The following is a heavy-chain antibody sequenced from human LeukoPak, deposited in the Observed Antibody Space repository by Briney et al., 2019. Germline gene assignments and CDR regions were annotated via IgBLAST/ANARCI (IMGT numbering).Heavy chain of an antibody. D-gene: IGHD1-26*01. J-gene: IGHJ1*01. CDR3: ARGPEEGATRRLPQH. Sequence: GRSLRLSCAASGFTFSSYAMVWVRQAPGKGLEWVSTISDTDSSTYYADSVKGRFTISRDNAKNSLYLQMNSLRAEDTAVYYCARGPEEGATRRLPQHWGQGTLVTVSS. CDR1: GFTFSSYA. V-gene: IGHV3-21*01. CDR2: ISDTDSST.